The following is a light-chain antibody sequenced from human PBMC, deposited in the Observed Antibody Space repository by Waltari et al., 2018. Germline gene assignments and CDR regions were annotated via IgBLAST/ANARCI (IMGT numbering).Light chain of an antibody. J-gene: IGKJ2*01. Sequence: EIMMTQSPATLSGSPGARATLSCRASQSVSSNLAWYQQKTGQAPRLLIYGASTRAPGIPARFSGSGSGTEVTLTISSLQSEDFAVYYCQQYNNWPPYAFGQGTKLEIK. CDR1: QSVSSN. CDR3: QQYNNWPPYA. CDR2: GAS. V-gene: IGKV3-15*01.